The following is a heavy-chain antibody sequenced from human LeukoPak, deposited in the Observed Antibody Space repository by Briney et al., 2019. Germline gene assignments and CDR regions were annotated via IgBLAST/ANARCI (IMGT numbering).Heavy chain of an antibody. Sequence: ASVKVSCKGSGYTFTNYGISWVRQAPGQGLEWMGCINGYNGDTNYAKKVQGRVTMTTDTSTSTAYMELRSLRSDDTAVYYCARRTYYYGSGSYNSNYYYYMDVWGKGTTVTVSS. V-gene: IGHV1-18*01. CDR3: ARRTYYYGSGSYNSNYYYYMDV. D-gene: IGHD3-10*01. CDR1: GYTFTNYG. CDR2: INGYNGDT. J-gene: IGHJ6*03.